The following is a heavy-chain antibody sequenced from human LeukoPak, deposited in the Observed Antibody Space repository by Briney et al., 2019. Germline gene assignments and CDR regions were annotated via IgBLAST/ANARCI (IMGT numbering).Heavy chain of an antibody. CDR2: ISGSGGST. D-gene: IGHD3-16*02. CDR3: AKSALTPTPNVWGSYRYLDY. CDR1: GFTFSSYA. J-gene: IGHJ4*02. Sequence: GGSLRLSCAGSGFTFSSYAMSWVRQAPGKGLEWVSAISGSGGSTYYADSVKGRFTISRDNSKNTLYLQMNSLRAEDTAVYYCAKSALTPTPNVWGSYRYLDYWGQGTLVTVSS. V-gene: IGHV3-23*01.